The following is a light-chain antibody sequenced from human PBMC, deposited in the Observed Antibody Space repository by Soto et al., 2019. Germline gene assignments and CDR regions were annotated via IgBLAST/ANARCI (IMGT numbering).Light chain of an antibody. V-gene: IGLV1-44*01. Sequence: QPVLIQPPSASGTPGQRVTVSCSGGSSNIGSYTVNWYQQLPGAAPKLLIYSNSQRPSGVPDRFSASKSGTSASLAISGLQSEDEAEYYCAAWDDSLIGVVFGGGTKVTVL. CDR1: SSNIGSYT. J-gene: IGLJ2*01. CDR2: SNS. CDR3: AAWDDSLIGVV.